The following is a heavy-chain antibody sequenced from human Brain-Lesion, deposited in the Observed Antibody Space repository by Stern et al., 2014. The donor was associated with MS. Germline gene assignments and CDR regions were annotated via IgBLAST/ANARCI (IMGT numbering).Heavy chain of an antibody. D-gene: IGHD1-14*01. CDR1: GFTFDAYA. CDR3: ARDITGSSAYFAY. V-gene: IGHV3-9*01. Sequence: EVQLVASGGDLVQPGRSLRLSCAAFGFTFDAYAMHWVRQAPGKGLEWVARISWNSGTIGYADSVKGRFTTSRDNAYSSLYLQMNSLRPEDTALYYCARDITGSSAYFAYWGQGTLVTVSS. CDR2: ISWNSGTI. J-gene: IGHJ4*02.